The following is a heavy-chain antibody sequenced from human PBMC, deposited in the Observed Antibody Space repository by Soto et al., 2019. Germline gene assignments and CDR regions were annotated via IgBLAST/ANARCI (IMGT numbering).Heavy chain of an antibody. CDR2: ISSSSSII. D-gene: IGHD2-15*01. J-gene: IGHJ6*03. Sequence: GGSLSLSCAASGFSFSSYSMNWVRQAPGKGQEWVSYISSSSSIIYYADSVKGRFTISRDNAKNSLYLQMNSLRAEDTAVYYCARDRRYCSGGSCYYYMDVWGKGTTVTVSS. V-gene: IGHV3-48*01. CDR1: GFSFSSYS. CDR3: ARDRRYCSGGSCYYYMDV.